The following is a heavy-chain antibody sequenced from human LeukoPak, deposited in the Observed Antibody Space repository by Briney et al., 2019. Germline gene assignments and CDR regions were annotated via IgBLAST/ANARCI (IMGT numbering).Heavy chain of an antibody. CDR1: GGSISSYY. D-gene: IGHD3-9*01. V-gene: IGHV4-59*01. CDR2: IYYSGST. CDR3: ARTKKDILTGFLFDY. J-gene: IGHJ4*02. Sequence: SETLSLTCTVSGGSISSYYWSWIRQPPGKGLEWIGYIYYSGSTNYNPSLKSRVTISVDTSKNQFSLKLSSVTAADTAVYYCARTKKDILTGFLFDYWGQGTLVTVSS.